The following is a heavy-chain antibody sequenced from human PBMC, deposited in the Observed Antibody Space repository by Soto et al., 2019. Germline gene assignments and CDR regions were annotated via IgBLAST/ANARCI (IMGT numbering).Heavy chain of an antibody. CDR3: AISTVTTLYFDY. CDR1: GFTFSSYG. Sequence: VQLVESGGGVVQPGRSLRLSCAASGFTFSSYGMHWVRQAPGKGLAWVAVISYDGSNKYYADSVKGRFTISRDNSKNTLYLQMNSLRAEDTAVYYCAISTVTTLYFDYWGQGTLVTVSS. CDR2: ISYDGSNK. J-gene: IGHJ4*02. V-gene: IGHV3-30*03. D-gene: IGHD4-17*01.